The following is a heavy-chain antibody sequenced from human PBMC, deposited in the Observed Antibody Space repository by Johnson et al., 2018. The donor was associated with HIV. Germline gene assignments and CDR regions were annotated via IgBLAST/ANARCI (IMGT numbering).Heavy chain of an antibody. J-gene: IGHJ3*02. Sequence: QVQLVESGGGLIQPGGSLRLSCAASGFTVSSNYMSWVRQAPGKGLEWVSYIRSSGSPIYYADSVKGRFTISRDNAKNSLYLQMNSLRAEDTAVYYCARPTKPGDAFDIWGQGTMVTVSS. CDR1: GFTVSSNY. CDR2: IRSSGSPI. D-gene: IGHD1-14*01. V-gene: IGHV3-11*04. CDR3: ARPTKPGDAFDI.